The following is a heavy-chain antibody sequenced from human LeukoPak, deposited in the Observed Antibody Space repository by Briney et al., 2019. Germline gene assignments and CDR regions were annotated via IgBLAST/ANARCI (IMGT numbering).Heavy chain of an antibody. CDR3: ARTVVTGYYYYYYMDV. J-gene: IGHJ6*03. V-gene: IGHV1-69*05. CDR1: GATFSSYA. CDR2: IIPIFGTA. Sequence: SVKLSCNASGATFSSYAISWLLQAPGQGLEWMGGIIPIFGTANYAQKFQGRVTITTDESTSTAYMELSSLRSEDTAVYYCARTVVTGYYYYYYMDVWGKGTTVTVSS. D-gene: IGHD2-21*02.